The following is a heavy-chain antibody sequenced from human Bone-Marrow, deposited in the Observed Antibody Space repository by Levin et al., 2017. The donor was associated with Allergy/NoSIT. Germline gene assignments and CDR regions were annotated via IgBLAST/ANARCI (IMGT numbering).Heavy chain of an antibody. V-gene: IGHV3-21*01. D-gene: IGHD2/OR15-2a*01. CDR2: ISPRSTYK. CDR1: GFIFSNYN. CDR3: TRVSPLGFDS. Sequence: SCEASGFIFSNYNMNWVRQGPGQGLEWVSSISPRSTYKSYAESVKGRFTISRDNAKNSLYLQMDSLRIEDTAVYYCTRVSPLGFDSWGQGVLVTVSS. J-gene: IGHJ4*02.